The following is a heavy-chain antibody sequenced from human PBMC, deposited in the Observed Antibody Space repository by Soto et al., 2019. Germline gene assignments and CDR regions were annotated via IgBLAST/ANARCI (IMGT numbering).Heavy chain of an antibody. CDR3: ARVWGGAFDF. D-gene: IGHD3-10*01. V-gene: IGHV4-59*01. Sequence: SETLSLTCTVSGGSISSYYWSWNRQPPGKGLEWIGYIYYSGSTNYNPSLKSRVTISVDTSKNQFSLKLSSVTAADTAVYYCARVWGGAFDFWGQGTMVTVSS. CDR2: IYYSGST. J-gene: IGHJ3*01. CDR1: GGSISSYY.